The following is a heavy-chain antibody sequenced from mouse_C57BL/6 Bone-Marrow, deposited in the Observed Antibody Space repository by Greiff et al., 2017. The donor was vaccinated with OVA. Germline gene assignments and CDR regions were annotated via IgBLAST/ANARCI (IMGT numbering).Heavy chain of an antibody. Sequence: EVQRVESGGGLVKPGGSLKLSCAASGFTFSDYGMHWVRQAPEKGLEWVAYISSGSSTIYYADTVKGRFTISRDNAKNTLFLQMTSLRSEDTAMYYCARTLWLRRAWFAYWGQGTLVTVSA. J-gene: IGHJ3*01. CDR2: ISSGSSTI. CDR3: ARTLWLRRAWFAY. D-gene: IGHD2-2*01. V-gene: IGHV5-17*01. CDR1: GFTFSDYG.